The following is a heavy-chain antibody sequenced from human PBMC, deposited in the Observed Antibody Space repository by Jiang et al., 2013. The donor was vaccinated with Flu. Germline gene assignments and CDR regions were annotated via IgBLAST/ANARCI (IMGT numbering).Heavy chain of an antibody. V-gene: IGHV1-69*04. D-gene: IGHD5-24*01. CDR3: ARSREGGNYYYGMDV. CDR2: IIPILGIA. J-gene: IGHJ6*02. CDR1: GGTFSSYA. Sequence: GAEVKKPGSSVKVSCKASGGTFSSYAISWVRQAPGQGLEWMGRIIPILGIANYAQKFQGRVTITADKSTSTAYMELSSLRSEDTAVYYCARSREGGNYYYGMDVWGQGTTVTVSS.